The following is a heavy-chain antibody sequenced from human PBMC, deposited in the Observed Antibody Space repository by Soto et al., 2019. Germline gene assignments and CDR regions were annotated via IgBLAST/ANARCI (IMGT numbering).Heavy chain of an antibody. J-gene: IGHJ5*02. Sequence: QVQLVQSGAEVKKPGASVKVSCKASGYTFTSYGISWVRQAPGQGLEWMGWISAYNGNTNYAQKLQGRVTMTTDTSTSTAYMERRSRRSDDTAVYYWAREVQRWSDGGVYNWFDPWGQGTLVTVSS. V-gene: IGHV1-18*04. CDR1: GYTFTSYG. CDR3: AREVQRWSDGGVYNWFDP. CDR2: ISAYNGNT. D-gene: IGHD5-18*01.